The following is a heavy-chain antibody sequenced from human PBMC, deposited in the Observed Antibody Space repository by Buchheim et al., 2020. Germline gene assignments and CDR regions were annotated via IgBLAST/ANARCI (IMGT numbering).Heavy chain of an antibody. J-gene: IGHJ5*02. CDR3: ARGVQAESRILYWLDAGRWFDP. Sequence: QVQLVQSGAEVKKPGASVKVSCKASGYTFTSYDINWVRQATGQGLEWMGWMNPNSGNTGYAQKFQGRVTMTRHTSISTAYMELSSLRSEDTAVYYCARGVQAESRILYWLDAGRWFDPWGQGTL. CDR2: MNPNSGNT. CDR1: GYTFTSYD. V-gene: IGHV1-8*01. D-gene: IGHD2-8*02.